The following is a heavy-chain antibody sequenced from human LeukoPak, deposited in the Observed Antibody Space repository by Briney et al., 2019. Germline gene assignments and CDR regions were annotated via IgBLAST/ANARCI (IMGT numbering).Heavy chain of an antibody. D-gene: IGHD3-22*01. CDR1: GGSISGYY. J-gene: IGHJ4*02. CDR3: AREREYYDSRTYYAGTYLDY. V-gene: IGHV4-59*12. CDR2: IFYSGST. Sequence: SETLSLTCTVSGGSISGYYWSWIRQPPGKGLEWIGYIFYSGSTNYNPSLKSRVTISVDTSKNQFSLKLTSVTAADTAVYYCAREREYYDSRTYYAGTYLDYWGQGTLVTVSS.